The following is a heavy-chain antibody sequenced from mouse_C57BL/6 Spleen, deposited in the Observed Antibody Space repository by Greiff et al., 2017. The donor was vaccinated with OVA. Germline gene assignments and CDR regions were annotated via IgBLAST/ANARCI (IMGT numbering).Heavy chain of an antibody. V-gene: IGHV7-3*01. D-gene: IGHD4-1*02. Sequence: DVKLQESGGGLVQPGGSLSLSCAASGFTFTDYYMSWVRQPPGKALEWLGFIRNKANGYTTEYSASVKGRFTISRDNSQSILYLQMNALRAEDSATYYCARSQLGPYYFDYWGQGTTLTVSS. J-gene: IGHJ2*01. CDR2: IRNKANGYTT. CDR1: GFTFTDYY. CDR3: ARSQLGPYYFDY.